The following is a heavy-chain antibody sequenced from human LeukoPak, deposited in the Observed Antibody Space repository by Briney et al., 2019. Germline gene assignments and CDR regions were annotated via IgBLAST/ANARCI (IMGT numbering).Heavy chain of an antibody. CDR3: AKKRSSGGATQFDY. CDR2: ISGSGGST. J-gene: IGHJ4*02. D-gene: IGHD2-15*01. CDR1: GFTFSSYA. Sequence: GGSLRLSCAASGFTFSSYAMSWVRQDPGKGLEWVSAISGSGGSTYYADSVKGRFTISRDNSKNTLYLQMNSLRADDTAVYYCAKKRSSGGATQFDYWGQGTLVTVSS. V-gene: IGHV3-23*01.